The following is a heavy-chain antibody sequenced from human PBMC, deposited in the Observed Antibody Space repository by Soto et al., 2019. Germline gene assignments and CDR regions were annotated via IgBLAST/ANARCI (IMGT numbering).Heavy chain of an antibody. Sequence: QVQLVESGGGVVQPGRSLRLSCAASGFTFSSYAMHWVRQAPGKGLEWVAVISYDGSNKYYADSVKGRFTISRDNSKNTLYLQMISRRAEDTAVYYCARELEYRIAAAALEYYYYYGMDVWGQGTTVTVSS. V-gene: IGHV3-30-3*01. D-gene: IGHD6-13*01. CDR3: ARELEYRIAAAALEYYYYYGMDV. J-gene: IGHJ6*02. CDR2: ISYDGSNK. CDR1: GFTFSSYA.